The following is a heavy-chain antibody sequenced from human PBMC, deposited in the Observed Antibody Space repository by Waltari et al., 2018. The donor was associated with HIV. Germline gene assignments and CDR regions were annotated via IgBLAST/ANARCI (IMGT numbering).Heavy chain of an antibody. V-gene: IGHV1-24*01. D-gene: IGHD3-10*01. CDR2: FDTGDGEK. J-gene: IGHJ6*02. Sequence: QVQLVQSGAEVKKPGASVKVSCKVSGYTLTELSMHWVRQAPGKGLEWMGNFDTGDGEKIYAQEFQGRITMTEETSSDTAYMERRSLTSGDTAVYYCATDFSGMVRAYSYYSLDVWGQGTTVTVSS. CDR3: ATDFSGMVRAYSYYSLDV. CDR1: GYTLTELS.